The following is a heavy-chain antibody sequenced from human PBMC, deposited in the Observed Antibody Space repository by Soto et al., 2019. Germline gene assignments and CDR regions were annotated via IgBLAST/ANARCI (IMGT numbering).Heavy chain of an antibody. V-gene: IGHV1-18*01. CDR2: ISAYNGNT. D-gene: IGHD3-22*01. J-gene: IGHJ4*02. CDR3: ARESGSMTYYYDSSAVGYFDY. CDR1: GYTFTSYG. Sequence: GASVEVSCKASGYTFTSYGISWVRQAPGQGLEWMGWISAYNGNTNYAQKLQGRVTMTTDTSTSTAYMELRSLRSDDTAVYYCARESGSMTYYYDSSAVGYFDYWGQGTLVTVSS.